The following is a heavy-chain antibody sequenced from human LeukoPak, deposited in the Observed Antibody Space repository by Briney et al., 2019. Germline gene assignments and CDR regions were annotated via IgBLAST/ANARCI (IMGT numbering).Heavy chain of an antibody. J-gene: IGHJ5*02. CDR2: IIPIFGTA. V-gene: IGHV1-69*05. Sequence: SVKVSCKASGGTFSSYAISWVRQAPGQGLEWMERIIPIFGTANYAQKFQGRVTITTDESTSTAYMELSSLRSEDTAVYYCAMTTLTYYDILTGYPNWFDPWGQGTLVTVSS. CDR1: GGTFSSYA. D-gene: IGHD3-9*01. CDR3: AMTTLTYYDILTGYPNWFDP.